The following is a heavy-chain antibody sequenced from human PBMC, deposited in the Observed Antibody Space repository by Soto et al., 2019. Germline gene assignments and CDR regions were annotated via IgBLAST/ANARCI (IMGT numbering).Heavy chain of an antibody. J-gene: IGHJ4*02. CDR1: GGSISSSDYY. D-gene: IGHD5-12*01. Sequence: QVHLQESGPGLVKPSQTLSLTCTVSGGSISSSDYYWSWIRQPPGKGLEWIGYIYSSGNTYYNPSLKSRLTISVDTSKTQCSQKLTPATAADTTLDYRARVVCPATDETPYLVNWWQRTRVTATS. V-gene: IGHV4-30-4*08. CDR2: IYSSGNT. CDR3: ARVVCPATDETPYLVN.